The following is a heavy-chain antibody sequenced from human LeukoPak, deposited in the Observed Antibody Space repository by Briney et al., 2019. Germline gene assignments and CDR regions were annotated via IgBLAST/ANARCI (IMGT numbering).Heavy chain of an antibody. Sequence: SETLSLTCTVSGGSISSYYWSWIRQPPGKGLEWIGYIYYSGSTNYNPSLKSRVTISVDTSKNQFSLKLSSVTAADTAVYYCARDRGGLDYWGQGTLVTVSS. J-gene: IGHJ4*02. CDR3: ARDRGGLDY. D-gene: IGHD2-15*01. CDR2: IYYSGST. CDR1: GGSISSYY. V-gene: IGHV4-59*01.